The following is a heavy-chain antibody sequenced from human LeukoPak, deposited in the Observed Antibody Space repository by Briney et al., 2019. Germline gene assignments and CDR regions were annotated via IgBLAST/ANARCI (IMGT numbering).Heavy chain of an antibody. D-gene: IGHD1-14*01. CDR3: ARPPETTDAFDI. Sequence: ASVKVSCKASGYTFTGYYMHWVRQAPGQGLEWMGWINPNSGGTNYAQKFQGRVTMTRDTSISTAYMELSRLRSDDTAVYYCARPPETTDAFDIWAKGQWSPSLQ. CDR2: INPNSGGT. J-gene: IGHJ3*02. V-gene: IGHV1-2*02. CDR1: GYTFTGYY.